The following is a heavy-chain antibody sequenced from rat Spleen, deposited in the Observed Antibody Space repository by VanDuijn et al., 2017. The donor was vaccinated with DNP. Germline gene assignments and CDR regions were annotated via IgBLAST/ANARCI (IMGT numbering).Heavy chain of an antibody. J-gene: IGHJ2*01. Sequence: EVQLVESGGGLVQPGRSLKLSCAASGFTFSAYYMAWVRQAPGKGLEWIGEINKNSRTINYTPSLKDKFTISRDNAQNTLYLQMSKLGSEDTAIYYCARLSYYGYHDYWGQGVMVTVSS. CDR1: GFTFSAYY. D-gene: IGHD1-7*01. CDR3: ARLSYYGYHDY. CDR2: INKNSRTI. V-gene: IGHV4-2*01.